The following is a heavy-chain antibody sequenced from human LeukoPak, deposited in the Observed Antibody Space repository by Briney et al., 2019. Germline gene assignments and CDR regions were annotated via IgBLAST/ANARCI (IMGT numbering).Heavy chain of an antibody. D-gene: IGHD5-24*01. Sequence: PGGSLRLSCTASGFTFGDYAMSWVRQAPGKGLEWVSSISSSSSYIYYADSVKGRFTISRDNAKNSLYLQMNSLRAEDTAVYYRARGDGTSSHFDYWGQGTLVTVSS. CDR3: ARGDGTSSHFDY. CDR1: GFTFGDYA. J-gene: IGHJ4*02. V-gene: IGHV3-21*01. CDR2: ISSSSSYI.